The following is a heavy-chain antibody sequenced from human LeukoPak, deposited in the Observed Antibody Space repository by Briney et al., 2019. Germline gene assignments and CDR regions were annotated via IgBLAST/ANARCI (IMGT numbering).Heavy chain of an antibody. CDR2: IYTSGST. V-gene: IGHV4-4*07. CDR1: GGSISGYY. Sequence: SETLSLTCTVSGGSISGYYWSWVRQPAGKALESIGRIYTSGSTNYSPSLKSRVTMSVDTSKNQFSLKLSSVTAADTAVYYCAREHPVAIAADYWGQGTLVTVSS. J-gene: IGHJ4*02. CDR3: AREHPVAIAADY. D-gene: IGHD5-12*01.